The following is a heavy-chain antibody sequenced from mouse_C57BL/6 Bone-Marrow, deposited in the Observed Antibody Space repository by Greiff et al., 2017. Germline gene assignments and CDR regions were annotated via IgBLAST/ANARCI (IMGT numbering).Heavy chain of an antibody. CDR2: INSDGGST. V-gene: IGHV5-2*01. D-gene: IGHD1-1*01. CDR3: ARLTTVVAWFAY. Sequence: EVMLVESGGGLVQPGESLKLSCESNEYEFPSHDMSWVRQTPEKRLELVAAINSDGGSTYYPDTMERRFIISRDKSKKTLYLQMSSLRSEDTALYYCARLTTVVAWFAYWGQGTLVTVSA. CDR1: EYEFPSHD. J-gene: IGHJ3*01.